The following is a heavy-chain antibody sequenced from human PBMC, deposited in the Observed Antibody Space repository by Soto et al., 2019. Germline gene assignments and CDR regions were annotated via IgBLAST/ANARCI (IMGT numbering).Heavy chain of an antibody. CDR3: ASSKAIPISGLVITYYGLDV. CDR1: GGSFSGYY. Sequence: SETLSLTCAVYGGSFSGYYWSWIRQPPGKGLEWIGEINHSGSTNYNPSLKSRVTISVDTSKNQFSLKLSSVTAADTAVYYCASSKAIPISGLVITYYGLDVWGPGTTVTVSS. J-gene: IGHJ6*02. D-gene: IGHD3-3*01. CDR2: INHSGST. V-gene: IGHV4-34*01.